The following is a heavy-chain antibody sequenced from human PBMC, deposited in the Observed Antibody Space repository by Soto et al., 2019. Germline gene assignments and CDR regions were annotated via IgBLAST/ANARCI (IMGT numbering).Heavy chain of an antibody. CDR2: IYWNDDK. Sequence: PTLVNPTQTLTLTCTFSGFSLSTSGVGVGWIRQPPGKALEWLALIYWNDDKRYSPSLKSRLTIAKDTSKNQVVLNMTNMDPVETATYFCARRPRDRTYVDYWEEGTLGTVSA. V-gene: IGHV2-5*01. CDR1: GFSLSTSGVG. CDR3: ARRPRDRTYVDY. J-gene: IGHJ4*02.